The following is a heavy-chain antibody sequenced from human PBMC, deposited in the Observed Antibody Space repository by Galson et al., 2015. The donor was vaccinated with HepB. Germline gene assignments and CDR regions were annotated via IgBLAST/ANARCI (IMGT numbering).Heavy chain of an antibody. CDR3: ALKAPGGYYWFGPPKDAFDI. CDR2: FDPEDGET. Sequence: SCKVSGYTLTELSMHWARQAPGKGLEWVGGFDPEDGETIYAQKFQGRVTMTEDTSTDTAYMELSSLRSEDTAVYYCALKAPGGYYWFGPPKDAFDIWGQGTMVTVSS. CDR1: GYTLTELS. J-gene: IGHJ3*02. V-gene: IGHV1-24*01. D-gene: IGHD3-3*01.